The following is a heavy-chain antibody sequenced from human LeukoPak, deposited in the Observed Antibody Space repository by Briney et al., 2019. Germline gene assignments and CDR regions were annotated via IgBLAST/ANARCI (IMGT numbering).Heavy chain of an antibody. J-gene: IGHJ5*02. Sequence: SVKVSCKASGGTFSIYAISWVRQAPGQGLEWMGRIIPIFGTANYAQKFQGRVTITTDESTSTAYMELSSLRSEDTAVYYCARDQYYDSSGYSNWFDPWGQGTLVTVSS. CDR1: GGTFSIYA. CDR2: IIPIFGTA. CDR3: ARDQYYDSSGYSNWFDP. V-gene: IGHV1-69*05. D-gene: IGHD3-22*01.